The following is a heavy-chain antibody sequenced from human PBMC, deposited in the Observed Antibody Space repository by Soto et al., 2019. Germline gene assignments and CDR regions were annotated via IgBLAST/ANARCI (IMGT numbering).Heavy chain of an antibody. V-gene: IGHV1-2*04. J-gene: IGHJ4*02. Sequence: QVQLLQSGAELKKPGASVKVSCKASGYIFTGYYMHWVRQAPGQGLEWMGWINPNSGDTNYTQKFQGWVTMTRDTSISTAYMELSRLRSHDTAVYYCATSRISIAVAGETEYYFDYWGQGTPVTVSS. CDR1: GYIFTGYY. CDR2: INPNSGDT. D-gene: IGHD6-19*01. CDR3: ATSRISIAVAGETEYYFDY.